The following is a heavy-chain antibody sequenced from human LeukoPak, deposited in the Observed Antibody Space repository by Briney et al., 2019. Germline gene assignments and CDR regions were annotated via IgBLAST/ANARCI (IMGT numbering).Heavy chain of an antibody. Sequence: PGGSLRLSRAASGFTFSSYGMHWVRQAPGKGLEWVAFIRYDGSNKYYADSVKGRFTISRDNSKNTLYLQMNSLRAEDTAVYYCAKDLSGNEAIDYWGQGTLVTVSS. V-gene: IGHV3-30*02. CDR3: AKDLSGNEAIDY. CDR1: GFTFSSYG. CDR2: IRYDGSNK. J-gene: IGHJ4*02. D-gene: IGHD4-23*01.